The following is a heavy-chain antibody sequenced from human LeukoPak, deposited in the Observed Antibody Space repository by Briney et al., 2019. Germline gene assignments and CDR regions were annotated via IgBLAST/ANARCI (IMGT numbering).Heavy chain of an antibody. D-gene: IGHD3-10*01. CDR1: GFTFSSYS. J-gene: IGHJ4*02. V-gene: IGHV3-21*01. CDR2: ISSSSSYI. Sequence: GGSLRLSCAASGFTFSSYSMNWVRQAPGKGLEWVSSISSSSSYIYYADSVKGRFTISRDNAKNSLYLQMNSLRAEDTAVYYCVRGALWFGELLPYYFDYWGQGTLVTVSS. CDR3: VRGALWFGELLPYYFDY.